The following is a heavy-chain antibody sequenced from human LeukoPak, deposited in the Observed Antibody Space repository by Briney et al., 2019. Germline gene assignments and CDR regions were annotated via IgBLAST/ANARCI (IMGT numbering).Heavy chain of an antibody. D-gene: IGHD6-13*01. CDR2: IYTSGST. Sequence: PSETLSLTCTVSGGSTSSYYWSWIRQPAGKGLEWIGRIYTSGSTNYNPSLKSRVTMSVDTSKNQFSLKLSSVTAADTAVYYCARDSGPSIAAAAMNYYYYGMDVWGQGTTVTVSS. J-gene: IGHJ6*02. V-gene: IGHV4-4*07. CDR1: GGSTSSYY. CDR3: ARDSGPSIAAAAMNYYYYGMDV.